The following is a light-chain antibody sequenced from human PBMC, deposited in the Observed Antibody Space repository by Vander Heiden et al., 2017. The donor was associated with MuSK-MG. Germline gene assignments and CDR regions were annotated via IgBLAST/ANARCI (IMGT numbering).Light chain of an antibody. CDR3: QSYDSNNQV. Sequence: NFILTQPHSVSGSPGKTVTISCTRSSGSIASNYVQWYQQRPGSSPSTVIYEDNQRPSGVPDRFSGSIDRSSNSASLTSSGLKTEDEADYYCQSYDSNNQVFGTGTMVTV. J-gene: IGLJ1*01. V-gene: IGLV6-57*01. CDR1: SGSIASNY. CDR2: EDN.